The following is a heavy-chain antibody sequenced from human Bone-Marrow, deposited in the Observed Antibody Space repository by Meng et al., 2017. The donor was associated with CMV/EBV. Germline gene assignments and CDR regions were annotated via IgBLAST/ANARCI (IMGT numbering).Heavy chain of an antibody. Sequence: GGSLRLSCAASGFTFSNYAMHWVRQAPGKGLEWVAVVPHDRTYIYYADSVKGRFTISRDNSKNTLYLQMNSLRAEDTAIYYCARDEKLVPFDSWGQGTRVTVSS. CDR2: VPHDRTYI. D-gene: IGHD6-6*01. CDR1: GFTFSNYA. V-gene: IGHV3-30*04. J-gene: IGHJ4*02. CDR3: ARDEKLVPFDS.